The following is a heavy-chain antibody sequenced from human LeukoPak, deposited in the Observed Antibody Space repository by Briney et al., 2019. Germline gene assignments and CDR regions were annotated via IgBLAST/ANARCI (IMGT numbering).Heavy chain of an antibody. J-gene: IGHJ4*02. CDR2: IYYSGST. D-gene: IGHD6-19*01. CDR1: GGSISSYY. CDR3: ARWYSSGWAFDY. Sequence: SETLSLTCTVSGGSISSYYWSWIRQPPGKGLEWIGYIYYSGSTFHNPSLKSRVTISVDTSKNQFSLKLSSVTAADTAVYYCARWYSSGWAFDYWGQGTLVTVSS. V-gene: IGHV4-59*08.